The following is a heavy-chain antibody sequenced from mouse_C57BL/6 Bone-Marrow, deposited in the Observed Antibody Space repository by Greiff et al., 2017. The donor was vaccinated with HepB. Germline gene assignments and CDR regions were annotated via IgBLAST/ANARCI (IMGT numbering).Heavy chain of an antibody. CDR2: ISDGGSYT. V-gene: IGHV5-4*03. J-gene: IGHJ1*03. CDR1: GFTFSSYA. CDR3: ARAGLWYFDV. Sequence: EVKLVESGGGLVKPGGSLKLSCAASGFTFSSYAMSWVRQTPEKRLGWVATISDGGSYTYYPDNVKGRFTISRDNAKNNLYLQMSHLKSEDTAMYYCARAGLWYFDVWGTGTTVTVSS.